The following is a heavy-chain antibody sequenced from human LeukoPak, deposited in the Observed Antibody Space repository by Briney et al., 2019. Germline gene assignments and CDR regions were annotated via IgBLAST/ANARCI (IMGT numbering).Heavy chain of an antibody. CDR2: INPTSGTT. CDR1: GYTFIGYY. J-gene: IGHJ4*02. CDR3: VRADYYDSSAYYYD. V-gene: IGHV1-2*02. D-gene: IGHD3-22*01. Sequence: ASVKVSCKASGYTFIGYYIHWVRQAPGQGLEWMGWINPTSGTTNYAQTFQGRVTMARDRSISTAYMDLRGLRSDDTAVYYCVRADYYDSSAYYYDWGQGTLATVSS.